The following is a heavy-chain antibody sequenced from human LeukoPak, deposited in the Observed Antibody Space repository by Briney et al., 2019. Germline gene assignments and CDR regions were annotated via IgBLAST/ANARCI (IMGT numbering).Heavy chain of an antibody. V-gene: IGHV4-39*01. CDR2: IYYSGST. Sequence: SETLSLTCTVSGGSISSSSYYWVWIRQPQGKGLEWIGSIYYSGSTYYNPSLKSRVTISVDTSKNQFSLKLSSVTAADTAVYYCARPRGRYCGSTSCTRGAYYFDYWGQGTLVTVSS. D-gene: IGHD2-2*01. CDR3: ARPRGRYCGSTSCTRGAYYFDY. J-gene: IGHJ4*02. CDR1: GGSISSSSYY.